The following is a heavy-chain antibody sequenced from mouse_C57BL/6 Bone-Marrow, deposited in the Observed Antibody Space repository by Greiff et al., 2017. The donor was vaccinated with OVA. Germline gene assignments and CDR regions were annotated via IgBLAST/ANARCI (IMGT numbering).Heavy chain of an antibody. Sequence: VQLVESGAELVRPGTSVKVSCKASGYAFTNYLIEWVKQRPGQGLEWIGVINPGSGGTNYNEKFKGKATLTADKSSSTAYMQLSSLTSEDSAVYFCARWGWLLRTFAYWGQGTLVTVSA. V-gene: IGHV1-54*01. J-gene: IGHJ3*01. CDR2: INPGSGGT. CDR3: ARWGWLLRTFAY. CDR1: GYAFTNYL. D-gene: IGHD2-3*01.